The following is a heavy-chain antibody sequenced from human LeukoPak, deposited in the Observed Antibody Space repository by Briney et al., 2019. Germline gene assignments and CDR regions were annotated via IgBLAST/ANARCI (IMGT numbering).Heavy chain of an antibody. CDR1: GFTVTRNY. J-gene: IGHJ4*02. V-gene: IGHV3-53*01. CDR3: ARGIGYSYGFSY. D-gene: IGHD5-18*01. CDR2: TYSGGRT. Sequence: GGSLRLSCAASGFTVTRNYMTWVRQAPGKGLEWVSVTYSGGRTYYEDSVKGRFTISRDNSKNTLYLQMNSLRAEDTAVYYCARGIGYSYGFSYWGQGTLVTVSS.